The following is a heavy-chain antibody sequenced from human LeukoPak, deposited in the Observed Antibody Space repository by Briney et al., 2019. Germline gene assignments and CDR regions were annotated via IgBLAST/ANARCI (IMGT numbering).Heavy chain of an antibody. J-gene: IGHJ4*02. V-gene: IGHV1-18*01. CDR2: ISAYNGAT. CDR1: GYIFTIYG. Sequence: ASVTVSFKTSGYIFTIYGITWVRQAPGQGLEWMGWISAYNGATDFAHNLQGRVTMTTDTSTTTVYMELRSLRSDDTAVYYCARCWSFDRGYCDYWGQGTLVTVSS. CDR3: ARCWSFDRGYCDY.